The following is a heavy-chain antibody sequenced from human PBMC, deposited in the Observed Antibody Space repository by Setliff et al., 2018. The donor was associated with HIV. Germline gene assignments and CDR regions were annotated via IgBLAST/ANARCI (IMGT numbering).Heavy chain of an antibody. Sequence: PGGSLRLSCAASGFTFSNDYMSWVRQAPGRGLEWVSVIHSGGSTYYADSVKGRFIISGDNSKNTLYLQMNSLRAEDTAVYYCARDPGRYNGMDVWGQGTTVTVSS. CDR3: ARDPGRYNGMDV. CDR1: GFTFSNDY. J-gene: IGHJ6*02. V-gene: IGHV3-66*01. D-gene: IGHD1-20*01. CDR2: IHSGGST.